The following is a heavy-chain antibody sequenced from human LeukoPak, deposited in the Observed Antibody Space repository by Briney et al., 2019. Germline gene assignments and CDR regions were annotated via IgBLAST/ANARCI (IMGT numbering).Heavy chain of an antibody. CDR2: VYPGDSDT. CDR1: GFSFTSYW. D-gene: IGHD2-2*01. Sequence: GESLKISCKGSGFSFTSYWIAWVRQVPVKGLQWMGIVYPGDSDTRYSPSFQGQVTISADKSISTAYLQWSSLKASDTAMYYCARLKYPQDAFDIWGQGTMVTVSS. V-gene: IGHV5-51*01. CDR3: ARLKYPQDAFDI. J-gene: IGHJ3*02.